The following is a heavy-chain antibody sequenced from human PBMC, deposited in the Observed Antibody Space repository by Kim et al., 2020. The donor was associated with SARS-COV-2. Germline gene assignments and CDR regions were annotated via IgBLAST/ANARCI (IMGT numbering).Heavy chain of an antibody. D-gene: IGHD3-9*01. CDR2: ISSSSSYI. J-gene: IGHJ4*02. CDR1: GFTFSSYS. CDR3: ARDYDKDYDILTGEGTDY. V-gene: IGHV3-21*01. Sequence: GGSLRLSCAASGFTFSSYSMNWVRQAPGKGLEWVSSISSSSSYIYYADSVKGRFTISRDNAKNSLYLQMNSLRAEDTAVYYCARDYDKDYDILTGEGTDYWGQGTLVTVSS.